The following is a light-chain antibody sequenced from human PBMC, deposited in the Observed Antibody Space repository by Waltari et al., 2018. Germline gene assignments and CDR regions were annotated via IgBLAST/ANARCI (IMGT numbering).Light chain of an antibody. V-gene: IGKV3-15*01. Sequence: EKVMTQSPATLSVSPGEVVTLSCRASQRGAINVAWYQHRPGQAPRLLIYYASTRASGIPARFSGSGSGTAFTLTISGLHSEDCALYYCQQYNDYYSFGQGTKLEIK. CDR1: QRGAIN. CDR2: YAS. CDR3: QQYNDYYS. J-gene: IGKJ2*03.